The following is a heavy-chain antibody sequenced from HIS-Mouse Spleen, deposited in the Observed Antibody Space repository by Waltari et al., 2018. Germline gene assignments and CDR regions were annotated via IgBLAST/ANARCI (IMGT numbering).Heavy chain of an antibody. J-gene: IGHJ3*02. V-gene: IGHV4-34*01. D-gene: IGHD4-17*01. CDR2: INHSGST. CDR1: GGSSSGYY. CDR3: ARRGEGAFDI. Sequence: QVQLQQWGAGLLKPSETLSLTCAVYGGSSSGYYWHWIRQPPGKGLEWIGEINHSGSTNYNPSLKSRVTISVDTSKNQFSLKLSSVTAADTAVYYCARRGEGAFDIWGQGTMVTVSS.